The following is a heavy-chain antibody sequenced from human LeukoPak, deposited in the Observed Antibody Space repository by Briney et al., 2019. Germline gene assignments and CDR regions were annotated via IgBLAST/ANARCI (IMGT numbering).Heavy chain of an antibody. Sequence: SETLSLTCTVSGGSISSYYWSWIRQPPGKGLEWIGEVNLQGSTNYNPSLMGRVAIAVDTSENHISLQLTSVTAADTAVYYCARGGGPYRPLDYSGQGTLVTVSS. CDR3: ARGGGPYRPLDY. V-gene: IGHV4-34*01. J-gene: IGHJ4*02. CDR1: GGSISSYY. CDR2: VNLQGST.